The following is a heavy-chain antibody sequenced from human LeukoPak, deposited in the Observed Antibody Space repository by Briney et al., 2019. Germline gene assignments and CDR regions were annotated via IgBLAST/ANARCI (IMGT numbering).Heavy chain of an antibody. Sequence: GESLKISCKGSGYSFTSYWIGWVRQMPGKGLEWMGIIYPGDSGTRYSPSFQGRVTISADKSISTAYLQWSSLKASDTAMYYCARHPFNYYFDSVDYSPYYFDYWGQGTLVTVSS. CDR2: IYPGDSGT. CDR1: GYSFTSYW. V-gene: IGHV5-51*01. J-gene: IGHJ4*02. CDR3: ARHPFNYYFDSVDYSPYYFDY. D-gene: IGHD3-22*01.